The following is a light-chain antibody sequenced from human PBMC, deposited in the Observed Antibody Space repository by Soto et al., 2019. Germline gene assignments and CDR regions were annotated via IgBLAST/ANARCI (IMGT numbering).Light chain of an antibody. V-gene: IGLV2-11*01. J-gene: IGLJ1*01. CDR1: SSDVGGYNY. CDR2: DVS. CDR3: CSYAGSYTDV. Sequence: QSALTQPRSVSGSPGQSVTISCTGTSSDVGGYNYVSWYQQHPGKAPKLMIYDVSKRPSGVPDRFSGSKSGNTASLTISGLHAEDEADDYCCSYAGSYTDVFGTGTKLTVL.